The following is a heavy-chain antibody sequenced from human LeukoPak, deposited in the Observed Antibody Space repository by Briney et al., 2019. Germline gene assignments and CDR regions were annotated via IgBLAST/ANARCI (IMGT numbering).Heavy chain of an antibody. J-gene: IGHJ5*02. CDR2: ISAYNGNT. V-gene: IGHV1-18*01. D-gene: IGHD3-3*01. CDR1: GYIFTSYG. CDR3: ARDGWAPTYYDFWSGYLNWFDP. Sequence: ASVKVSCKASGYIFTSYGISWVRQAPGQGLEWMGWISAYNGNTNYAQKLQGRVTMTTDTSTSTAYMELRSLRSDDTAVYYCARDGWAPTYYDFWSGYLNWFDPWGQGTLVTVSS.